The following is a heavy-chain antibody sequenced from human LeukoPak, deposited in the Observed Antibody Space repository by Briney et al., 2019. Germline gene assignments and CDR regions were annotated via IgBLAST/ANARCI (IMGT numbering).Heavy chain of an antibody. CDR2: IYYSGST. CDR3: AIHSSSWYGRAKTFDP. Sequence: SETLSLTCAVYGGSFSSYYWGWIRQPPGKGLEWIGSIYYSGSTYYNPSLKSRVTISVDTSKNQFSLKLSSVTAADTAVYYCAIHSSSWYGRAKTFDPWGQGTLVTVSS. V-gene: IGHV4-39*07. CDR1: GGSFSSYY. J-gene: IGHJ5*02. D-gene: IGHD6-13*01.